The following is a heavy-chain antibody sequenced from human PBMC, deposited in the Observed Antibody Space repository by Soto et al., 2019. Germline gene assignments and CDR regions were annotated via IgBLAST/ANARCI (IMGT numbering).Heavy chain of an antibody. CDR3: ARLAVAGTYYYYGMDV. CDR2: IYYSGST. CDR1: GGSISSSSYY. V-gene: IGHV4-39*01. Sequence: SETLSLTCTVSGGSISSSSYYWGWIRQPPGKGLEWIGSIYYSGSTYYNPSLKNRVTISVDTSKNQFSLKLSSVTAADTAVYYCARLAVAGTYYYYGMDVWGQGTTVTVSS. J-gene: IGHJ6*02. D-gene: IGHD6-19*01.